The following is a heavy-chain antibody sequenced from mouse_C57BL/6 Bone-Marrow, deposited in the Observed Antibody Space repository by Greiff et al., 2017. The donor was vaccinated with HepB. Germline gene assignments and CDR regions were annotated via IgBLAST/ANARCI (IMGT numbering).Heavy chain of an antibody. CDR2: SRNKANDYTT. V-gene: IGHV7-1*01. Sequence: EVHLVESGGGLVQSGRSLRLSCATSGFTFSDFYMEWVRQAPGKGLEWIAASRNKANDYTTEYSASVKGRFIVSRDTSQSILYLQMNALRAEDTAIYYCARGYDYDAIDYWGQGTSVTVSS. CDR3: ARGYDYDAIDY. J-gene: IGHJ4*01. CDR1: GFTFSDFY.